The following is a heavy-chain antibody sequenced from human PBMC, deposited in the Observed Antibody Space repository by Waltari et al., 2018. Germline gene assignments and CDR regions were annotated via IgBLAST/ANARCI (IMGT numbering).Heavy chain of an antibody. D-gene: IGHD5-18*01. CDR2: SRPHNGNT. CDR1: GYTFTDYG. CDR3: GRDRGVDTVWF. V-gene: IGHV1-18*01. J-gene: IGHJ4*02. Sequence: QVQLVQSGTEVKKPGASVKVNCKASGYTFTDYGISWVRQAPGQGLEWMGWSRPHNGNTKYLQKFQGRVTMTTDTSTRTAYMELRSLRSDDTAVYYCGRDRGVDTVWFWGQGTLVTVSS.